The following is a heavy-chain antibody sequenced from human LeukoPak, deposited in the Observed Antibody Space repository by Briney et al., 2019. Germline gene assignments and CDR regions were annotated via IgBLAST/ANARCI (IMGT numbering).Heavy chain of an antibody. Sequence: GGSLRLSCAASGFTFSSYAMSWVRQAPGKGLEWVSAISGSGSTTFYADSVKGRFTISRDNSKNTLYLQMNSLRADDTAVYYCAKVDVRGYSYGFDYWGQGTLVTVSS. V-gene: IGHV3-23*01. CDR2: ISGSGSTT. D-gene: IGHD5-18*01. CDR1: GFTFSSYA. J-gene: IGHJ4*02. CDR3: AKVDVRGYSYGFDY.